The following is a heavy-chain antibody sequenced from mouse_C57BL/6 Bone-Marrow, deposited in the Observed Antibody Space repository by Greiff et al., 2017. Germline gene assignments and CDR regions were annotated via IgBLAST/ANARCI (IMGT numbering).Heavy chain of an antibody. CDR3: TTWWFPWFAY. CDR1: GFNIKDDY. J-gene: IGHJ3*01. CDR2: IDPENGDT. D-gene: IGHD1-1*02. Sequence: EVQLQQSGAELVRPGASVKLSCTASGFNIKDDYMHWVKQRPEQGLEWIGWIDPENGDTEYASKFQGKATITADTSSNTAYLKRSSLTSEDTAVYYCTTWWFPWFAYWGQGTLVTVSA. V-gene: IGHV14-4*01.